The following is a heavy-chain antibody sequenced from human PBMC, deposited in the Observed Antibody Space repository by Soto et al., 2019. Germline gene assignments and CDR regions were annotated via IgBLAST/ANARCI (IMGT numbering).Heavy chain of an antibody. CDR1: GYTFVDYA. Sequence: QVRLVQSGAEVKRPGASVKVSCRASGYTFVDYALHWDRQAPGTVPEWVGWMNPKTGSIKDAHKLEYRVSITRDTATSKAYMELRGLRSEDTAVYFCTSEAIVAENWFDPWGQVTLVTVAS. V-gene: IGHV1-3*01. J-gene: IGHJ5*02. CDR3: TSEAIVAENWFDP. D-gene: IGHD2-21*01. CDR2: MNPKTGSI.